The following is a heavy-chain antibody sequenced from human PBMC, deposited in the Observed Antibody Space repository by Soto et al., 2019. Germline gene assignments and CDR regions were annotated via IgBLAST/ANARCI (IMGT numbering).Heavy chain of an antibody. CDR2: HRNKANSYTT. V-gene: IGHV3-72*01. CDR1: GFTFSDHY. Sequence: EVQLVESGGGLVQPGGSLRLSCAASGFTFSDHYMDWVRQAPGKGLEWVGRHRNKANSYTTEYAASVKGRFTISRDDSNNSLFLQINSLQTEDTAVYYCARGSSWFQDPYCYYAMDVWGQGTTVTVSS. CDR3: ARGSSWFQDPYCYYAMDV. D-gene: IGHD6-13*01. J-gene: IGHJ6*02.